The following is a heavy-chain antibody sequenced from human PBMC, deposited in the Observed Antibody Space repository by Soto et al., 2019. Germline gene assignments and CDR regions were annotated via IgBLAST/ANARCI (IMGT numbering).Heavy chain of an antibody. Sequence: EVQLVESGGGLVQPGGSPRLSCAASGFNFNNYWMTWVRQAPGKGLEWVANLNQDGSEKYYVDSVKGRFSISRDNAKNSLYLQMNGLRAEDTAVYYCATYCSGGSCYSYDYWGQGTLVTVSS. D-gene: IGHD2-15*01. CDR3: ATYCSGGSCYSYDY. V-gene: IGHV3-7*01. CDR1: GFNFNNYW. CDR2: LNQDGSEK. J-gene: IGHJ4*02.